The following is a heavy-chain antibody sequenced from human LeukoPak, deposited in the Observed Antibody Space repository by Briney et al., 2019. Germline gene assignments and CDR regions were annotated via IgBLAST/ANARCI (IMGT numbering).Heavy chain of an antibody. CDR3: ARDKSEAGTDFDY. D-gene: IGHD6-19*01. CDR2: IKQGGSEK. CDR1: GFTFSSYW. V-gene: IGHV3-7*01. J-gene: IGHJ4*02. Sequence: GGPLRLSCAASGFTFSSYWMSWVRQAPGKGLEWVANIKQGGSEKYYVDSVKGRFTISRDNAKNSLYLQVNSLRAEDTAVYYCARDKSEAGTDFDYWGQGTLITVSS.